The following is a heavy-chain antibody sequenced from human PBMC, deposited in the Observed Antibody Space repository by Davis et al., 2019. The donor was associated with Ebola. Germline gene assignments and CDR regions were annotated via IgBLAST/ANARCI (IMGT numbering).Heavy chain of an antibody. CDR1: GGSFSSYY. J-gene: IGHJ6*03. Sequence: SETLSLTCAVYGGSFSSYYWSWIRQHPGKGLEWLGHIYYTGSPYYNPSLRSRVTMSVDTSKNQLSLKLSSVTAADTAVYYCARHRRPCSSTSCYIGYYYYMDVWGKGTTVTVSS. V-gene: IGHV4-59*04. CDR2: IYYTGSP. D-gene: IGHD2-2*02. CDR3: ARHRRPCSSTSCYIGYYYYMDV.